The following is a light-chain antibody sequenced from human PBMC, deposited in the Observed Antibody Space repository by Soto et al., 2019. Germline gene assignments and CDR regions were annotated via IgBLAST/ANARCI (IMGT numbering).Light chain of an antibody. CDR2: DVT. J-gene: IGLJ1*01. CDR3: SSFTSSMTNV. CDR1: SSDVGGYNS. Sequence: QSVLTQPASVSGSPGQSITISCTGTSSDVGGYNSVSWYQQHPGKAPKLILYDVTDRPSGVSYRFSGSKSGNTASLTISGLQAADEADYFCSSFTSSMTNVFGSGTKATVL. V-gene: IGLV2-14*01.